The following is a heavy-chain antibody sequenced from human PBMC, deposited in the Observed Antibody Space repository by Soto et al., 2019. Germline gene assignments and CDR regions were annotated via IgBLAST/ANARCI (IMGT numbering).Heavy chain of an antibody. D-gene: IGHD5-18*01. J-gene: IGHJ6*03. CDR3: ATEVGFPRGYKDLFDSYMDV. CDR1: GDTFSSFT. Sequence: QVQLVQSGAEVKKPGSSVKVSCKASGDTFSSFTISWVRQAPGQGLEWMGRIIPIAGIPDYAQKFKGRITITADKSTSTADMELSSLRSEDTAVYFCATEVGFPRGYKDLFDSYMDVGGKGTSVTVS. V-gene: IGHV1-69*08. CDR2: IIPIAGIP.